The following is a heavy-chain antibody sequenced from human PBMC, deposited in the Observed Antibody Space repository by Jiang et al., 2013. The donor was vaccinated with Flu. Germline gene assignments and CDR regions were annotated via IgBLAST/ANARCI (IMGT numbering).Heavy chain of an antibody. V-gene: IGHV3-23*04. D-gene: IGHD5-18*01. CDR1: GSSFSTFA. Sequence: VQLVESGGGLVQPGGSLRLSCVDSGSSFSTFAMSWVRQAPGKGLEWVAGISGNAGSTHFADSVKGRFTISRDNSNNMVYLQMNSLRAEDTAVYFCARHGFTYGYPGGMDVWGQGTTVTVSS. CDR3: ARHGFTYGYPGGMDV. J-gene: IGHJ6*02. CDR2: ISGNAGST.